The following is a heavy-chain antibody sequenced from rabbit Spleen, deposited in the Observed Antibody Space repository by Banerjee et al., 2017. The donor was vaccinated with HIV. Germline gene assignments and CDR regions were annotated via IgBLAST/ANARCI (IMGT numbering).Heavy chain of an antibody. CDR2: IYAGSSSGFT. Sequence: EESGGGLVQPEGSLTLTCTASGLDFSSSYWICWVRQAPGKGLEWIACIYAGSSSGFTYFATWAKGRFTCSKTSSTTVTLQMTRLTAADTATYFCARGSAAMTMVITGFYFTLWGPGTLVTVS. D-gene: IGHD2-1*01. CDR3: ARGSAAMTMVITGFYFTL. J-gene: IGHJ4*01. V-gene: IGHV1S45*01. CDR1: GLDFSSSYW.